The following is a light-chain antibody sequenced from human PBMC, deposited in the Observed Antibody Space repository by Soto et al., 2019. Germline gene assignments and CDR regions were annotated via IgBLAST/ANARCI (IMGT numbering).Light chain of an antibody. CDR2: DND. CDR3: ATWDDSRNGYV. V-gene: IGLV1-44*01. Sequence: QLVLTQPPSASGTPGQRVTISASGSSSNIGSNTVSWYQQLPGTAPKLLIYDNDERPSGVPARFPGSKSGTSASLAISGLQSEDEADYFCATWDDSRNGYVFGPGTKLTVL. J-gene: IGLJ1*01. CDR1: SSNIGSNT.